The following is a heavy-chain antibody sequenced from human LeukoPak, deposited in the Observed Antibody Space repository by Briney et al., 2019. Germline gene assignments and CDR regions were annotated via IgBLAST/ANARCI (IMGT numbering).Heavy chain of an antibody. V-gene: IGHV4-39*01. J-gene: IGHJ4*02. CDR3: ASHDDSVGYALDY. CDR1: GCSISSPIYH. Sequence: PETLSLTCAVSGCSISSPIYHWAWIRQPPGKGLEWIANIHYSGSTHYNPSLKSRVTISVDTSKNQFSLKLSSVTAADTAVYYCASHDDSVGYALDYWGQGSLVTVAS. CDR2: IHYSGST. D-gene: IGHD3-22*01.